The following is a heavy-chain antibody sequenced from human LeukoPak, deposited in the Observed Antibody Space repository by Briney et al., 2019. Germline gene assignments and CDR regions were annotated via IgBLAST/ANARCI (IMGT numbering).Heavy chain of an antibody. CDR2: VSPYNDNT. V-gene: IGHV1-18*04. D-gene: IGHD4-17*01. CDR1: GYTFTAYS. CDR3: AREGHDYGDNTPDY. Sequence: GASVKVSCKASGYTFTAYSMHWVRQAPGQGLEWMGWVSPYNDNTNYAQNFQGRVTMTTDTSTNLAYMELRSLRYDDTAVYYCAREGHDYGDNTPDYWGRGTLVTVSS. J-gene: IGHJ4*02.